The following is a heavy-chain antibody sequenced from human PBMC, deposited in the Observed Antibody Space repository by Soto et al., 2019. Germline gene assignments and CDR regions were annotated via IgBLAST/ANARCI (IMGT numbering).Heavy chain of an antibody. Sequence: PGGSLRLSCAASGFTFSSYAMHWVRQAPGKGLEWVAVISYDGINKYYADSVKGRFTISRDNSKNTLYLQMNSLRAEDTAVYYCARDLVPGGYYKTGYYYYGMDVWGQGTTVTVSS. D-gene: IGHD3-3*01. J-gene: IGHJ6*02. CDR2: ISYDGINK. CDR3: ARDLVPGGYYKTGYYYYGMDV. V-gene: IGHV3-30-3*01. CDR1: GFTFSSYA.